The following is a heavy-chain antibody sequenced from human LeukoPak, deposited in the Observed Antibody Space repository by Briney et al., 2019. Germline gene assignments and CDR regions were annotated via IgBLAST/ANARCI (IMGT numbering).Heavy chain of an antibody. D-gene: IGHD3-10*01. CDR3: VKASAFYYGSGSYWDY. CDR2: ISSNGGGT. V-gene: IGHV3-64D*06. J-gene: IGHJ4*02. CDR1: GFIFSSYA. Sequence: GGSLRLSCSASGFIFSSYAMHWVRQAPGKELEYVSAISSNGGGTYYADSVKGRFTISRDNSKNTLYLQMSSLRAEDTAVYYCVKASAFYYGSGSYWDYWGQGTLVTVSS.